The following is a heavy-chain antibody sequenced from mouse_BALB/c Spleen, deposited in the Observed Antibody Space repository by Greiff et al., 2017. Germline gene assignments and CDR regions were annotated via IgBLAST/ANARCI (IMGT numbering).Heavy chain of an antibody. CDR2: ISSGGSYT. J-gene: IGHJ3*01. V-gene: IGHV5-6*01. D-gene: IGHD2-14*01. Sequence: EVQVVESGGDLVKPGGSLKLSCAASGFTFSSYGMSWVRQTPDKRLEWVATISSGGSYTYYPDSVKGRFTISRDNAKNTLYLQMSSLKSEDTAMYYCARHEDYRYDRAWFAYWGQGTLVTVSA. CDR1: GFTFSSYG. CDR3: ARHEDYRYDRAWFAY.